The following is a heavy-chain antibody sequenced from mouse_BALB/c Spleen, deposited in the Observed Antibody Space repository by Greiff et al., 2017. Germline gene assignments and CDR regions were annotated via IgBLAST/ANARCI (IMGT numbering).Heavy chain of an antibody. CDR3: ARGYYYGSSHYYAIDY. CDR1: GFTFSDYY. CDR2: ISDGGSYT. V-gene: IGHV5-4*02. D-gene: IGHD1-1*01. J-gene: IGHJ4*01. Sequence: EVMLVESGGGLVKPGGSLKLSCAASGFTFSDYYMYWVRQTPEKRLEWVATISDGGSYTYYPDSVKGRFTISRDNAKNNLYLQMSSLKSEDTAMYYCARGYYYGSSHYYAIDYWGQGTSVTVSS.